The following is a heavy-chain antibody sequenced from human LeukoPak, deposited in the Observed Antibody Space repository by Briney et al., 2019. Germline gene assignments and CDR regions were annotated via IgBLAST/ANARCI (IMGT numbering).Heavy chain of an antibody. CDR1: GGSISGWY. CDR2: IYGSGST. D-gene: IGHD4-23*01. V-gene: IGHV4-59*08. CDR3: ARQTSLPGFAGGLGFNY. J-gene: IGHJ4*02. Sequence: SETLSLTCSVSGGSISGWYWSWIRQPPGEGLEWIGDIYGSGSTNSNASLKSRVTISLDTSRNRISLNLTSVIATDTAAYYCARQTSLPGFAGGLGFNYWGPGTLVSVSS.